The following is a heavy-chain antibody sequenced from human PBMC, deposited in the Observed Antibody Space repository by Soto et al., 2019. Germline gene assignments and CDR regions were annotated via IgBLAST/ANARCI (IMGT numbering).Heavy chain of an antibody. D-gene: IGHD1-7*01. V-gene: IGHV6-1*01. CDR1: GDSVSSNSAA. CDR2: TYYRSKWYN. CDR3: ARVSSPPTGTREHYYYYGMDV. Sequence: SQTLSLTCAISGDSVSSNSAAWNWIRQSPSRGLEWLGRTYYRSKWYNDYAVSVKSRITINPDTSKNQFSLQLNSVTPEDTAVYYCARVSSPPTGTREHYYYYGMDVWGQGTTVTVSS. J-gene: IGHJ6*02.